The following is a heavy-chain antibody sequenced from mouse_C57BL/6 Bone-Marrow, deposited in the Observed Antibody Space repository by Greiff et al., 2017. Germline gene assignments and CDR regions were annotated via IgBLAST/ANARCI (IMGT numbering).Heavy chain of an antibody. J-gene: IGHJ2*01. CDR2: ISNGGGST. Sequence: EVKLVESGGGLVQPGGSLKLSCAASGFTFSDYYMYWVRQTPEKRLEWVAYISNGGGSTYYPDTVKGRFTISRDNAKNTLYLQMSRLKSEDTAMYYCARQRGDLGGTLDYWGQGTTLTVSS. D-gene: IGHD3-1*01. CDR1: GFTFSDYY. V-gene: IGHV5-12*01. CDR3: ARQRGDLGGTLDY.